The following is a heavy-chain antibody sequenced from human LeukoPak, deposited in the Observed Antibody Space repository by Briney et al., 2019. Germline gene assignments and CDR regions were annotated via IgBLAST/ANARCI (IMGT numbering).Heavy chain of an antibody. CDR1: GGTFSSYA. J-gene: IGHJ5*02. D-gene: IGHD2-2*01. V-gene: IGHV1-69*13. CDR2: IIPIFGTA. CDR3: ARESSQLGGGGDDWFDP. Sequence: SVKVSCKASGGTFSSYAISWVRQAPGQGLEWMGGIIPIFGTANYAQKFQGRVTITADESTSTAYMELSSLRSEDTAVYYCARESSQLGGGGDDWFDPWGQGTLVTVSS.